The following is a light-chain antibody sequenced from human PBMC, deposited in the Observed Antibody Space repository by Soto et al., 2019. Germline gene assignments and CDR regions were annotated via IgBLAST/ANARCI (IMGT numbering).Light chain of an antibody. CDR1: SSDVGGYDY. J-gene: IGLJ1*01. Sequence: QSALTQPASVSLSPGQSITISCTGTSSDVGGYDYVSWYQQHPGKAPKLMIYEVSNRPSGVSNRFSGSKSGDTASLTISGLQPEDEADYYCSSYTGSDTPYVFGTGTKVTVL. V-gene: IGLV2-14*01. CDR3: SSYTGSDTPYV. CDR2: EVS.